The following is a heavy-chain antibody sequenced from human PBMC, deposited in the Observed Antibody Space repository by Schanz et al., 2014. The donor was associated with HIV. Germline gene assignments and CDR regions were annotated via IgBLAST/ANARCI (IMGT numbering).Heavy chain of an antibody. CDR1: GYTFTIYD. V-gene: IGHV1-8*01. Sequence: QVQLVQSGAEVKKPGASVKVSCKASGYTFTIYDINWVRQATGQGLEWMGWMNPNSGNTGYAEKFQGRVTMTRNTSISTAYMELSSLRSEDTAVYYCARSPEYLGWFDPWGQGTQVTVSS. CDR3: ARSPEYLGWFDP. CDR2: MNPNSGNT. D-gene: IGHD2-2*02. J-gene: IGHJ5*02.